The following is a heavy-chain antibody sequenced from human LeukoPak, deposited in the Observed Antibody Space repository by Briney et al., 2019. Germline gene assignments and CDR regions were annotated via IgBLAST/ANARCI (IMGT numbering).Heavy chain of an antibody. Sequence: SETLSLTCAVYGGSFSGYYWSWIRQPPGKGLEWIGEINHSGSTNYNPSLKSRVTMSVDTSKNQFSLKLSSVTAADTAVYYCAREHEDGDYAYWFDPWGQGTLVTVSS. D-gene: IGHD4-17*01. CDR2: INHSGST. V-gene: IGHV4-34*01. J-gene: IGHJ5*02. CDR1: GGSFSGYY. CDR3: AREHEDGDYAYWFDP.